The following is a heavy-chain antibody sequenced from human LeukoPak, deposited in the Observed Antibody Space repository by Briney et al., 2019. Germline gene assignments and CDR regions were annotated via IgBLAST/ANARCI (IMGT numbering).Heavy chain of an antibody. CDR3: ARVQCDSSGYYYVTTYYYGMDV. CDR2: IKRDGSEK. CDR1: GFTFSSYW. V-gene: IGHV3-7*01. J-gene: IGHJ6*02. D-gene: IGHD3-22*01. Sequence: GGSLRLSCAASGFTFSSYWMSWVRQAPGKGLEWVANIKRDGSEKYYVDSVKGRFTISRDNAKNSLYLQMNSLRAEDTAVYYCARVQCDSSGYYYVTTYYYGMDVWGQGTTVTVSS.